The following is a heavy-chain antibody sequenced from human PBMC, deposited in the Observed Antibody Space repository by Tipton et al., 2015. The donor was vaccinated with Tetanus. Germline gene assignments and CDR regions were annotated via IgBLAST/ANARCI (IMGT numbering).Heavy chain of an antibody. CDR3: ARHECPQCNFDY. V-gene: IGHV5-51*01. CDR2: IYGGDSDT. CDR1: GYTFTTYW. J-gene: IGHJ4*02. Sequence: QLVQSGGEAKKPGESLKISCKASGYTFTTYWIAWLCQMPGKGLEWMGMIYGGDSDTRYIPSFQGQVTISADKSISTAYLQWSSLKASDTAMYFCARHECPQCNFDYWGQGALVTVSS. D-gene: IGHD5/OR15-5a*01.